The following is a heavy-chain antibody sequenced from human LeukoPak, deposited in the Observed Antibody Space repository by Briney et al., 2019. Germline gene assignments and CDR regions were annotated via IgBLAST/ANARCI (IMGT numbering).Heavy chain of an antibody. V-gene: IGHV1-2*02. CDR3: VIALSTVATWLYL. D-gene: IGHD4-17*01. J-gene: IGHJ2*01. CDR2: ISPNSGDT. CDR1: GYTFTGYL. Sequence: ASVKVSCKASGYTFTGYLMHWVRQAPGQGLEWMGWISPNSGDTKYAQKFQGRVTMTRDTSISTAYMELSSLRSDDTAVYYCVIALSTVATWLYLWGRGTLVTVSS.